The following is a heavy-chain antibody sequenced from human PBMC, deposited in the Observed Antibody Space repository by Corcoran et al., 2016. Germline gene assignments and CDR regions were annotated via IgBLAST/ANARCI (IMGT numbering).Heavy chain of an antibody. J-gene: IGHJ4*02. V-gene: IGHV3-30*18. Sequence: QVQLVESGGGVVQPGRSLRLSGAASGFTFSSYGMHWVRQAPGKGLEWVAVISYDGSNKYYADSVKGRFTISRDNSKNTLYLQMNSLRAEDTAVYYCAKDWGGFVGATEYWGQGTLVTVS. D-gene: IGHD1-26*01. CDR2: ISYDGSNK. CDR1: GFTFSSYG. CDR3: AKDWGGFVGATEY.